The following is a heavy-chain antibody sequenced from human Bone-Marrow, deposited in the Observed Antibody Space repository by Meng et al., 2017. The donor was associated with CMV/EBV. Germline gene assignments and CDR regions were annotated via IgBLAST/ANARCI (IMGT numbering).Heavy chain of an antibody. D-gene: IGHD3-22*01. V-gene: IGHV3-21*01. Sequence: GESLKISCAASGFTFSSYSMNWVRQAPGKGLEWVSSISSSSSYIYYADSVKGRFTISRDNAKNSLYLQMNRLRAEDTAVYYCARESDSSGYYYVAFDIWGQGTMVTVSS. J-gene: IGHJ3*02. CDR1: GFTFSSYS. CDR3: ARESDSSGYYYVAFDI. CDR2: ISSSSSYI.